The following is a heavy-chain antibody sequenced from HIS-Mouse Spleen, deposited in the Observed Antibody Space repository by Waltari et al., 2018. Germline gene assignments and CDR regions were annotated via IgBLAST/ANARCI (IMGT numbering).Heavy chain of an antibody. V-gene: IGHV4-34*01. J-gene: IGHJ4*02. CDR2: INHSGST. CDR1: GGSFSGYY. D-gene: IGHD3-22*01. Sequence: VQLQHWGAGRFKPSETLSLACGVYGGSFSGYYWTSIRQPPGKGLEWIGEINHSGSTNYNPSLKSRVTISVDTSKNQFSLKLSSVTAADTAVYYCARGRWNDSSGYYYWGQGTLVTVSS. CDR3: ARGRWNDSSGYYY.